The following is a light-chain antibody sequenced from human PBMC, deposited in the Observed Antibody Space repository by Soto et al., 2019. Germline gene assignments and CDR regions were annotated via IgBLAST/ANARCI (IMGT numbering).Light chain of an antibody. CDR2: EVT. CDR3: SSYTSSNTQI. Sequence: QSALTQPASVSGSPGQSITISCTGASSDVGGYNYVSWHQQHPGKAPKLLISEVTNRPSGVSSRFSGSKSGNTASLTISGLQAEDEADYYCSSYTSSNTQIFGGGTKVTVL. J-gene: IGLJ2*01. CDR1: SSDVGGYNY. V-gene: IGLV2-14*01.